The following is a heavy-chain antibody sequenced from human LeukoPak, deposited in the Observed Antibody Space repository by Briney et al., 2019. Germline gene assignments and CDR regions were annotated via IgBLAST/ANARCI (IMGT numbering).Heavy chain of an antibody. CDR1: GDSISSYY. V-gene: IGHV4-59*08. D-gene: IGHD1-26*01. CDR3: ARQPYTIGAYYFDY. Sequence: PSETLSLTCIVSGDSISSYYWSWIRQPPGKGLEWIGYIFHSGNTNYNPSLKSRVTMSIDTSKNQFSLRLSSVTAADTAVYYCARQPYTIGAYYFDYWGPGTLVSVPS. J-gene: IGHJ4*02. CDR2: IFHSGNT.